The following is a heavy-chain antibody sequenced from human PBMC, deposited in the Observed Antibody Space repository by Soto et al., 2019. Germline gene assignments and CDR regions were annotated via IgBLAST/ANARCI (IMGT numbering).Heavy chain of an antibody. CDR1: GGSISGDY. D-gene: IGHD3-22*01. CDR2: TANT. Sequence: PSETLSLTCTVSGGSISGDYWSWIRQPPGKGLEWIGYTANTNYNPSLMGRVTISVDTSKNQFSLKLYSVTAADTAVYYCARHGREDSRGFYSWFDPWGKGISVTVS. V-gene: IGHV4-59*08. J-gene: IGHJ5*02. CDR3: ARHGREDSRGFYSWFDP.